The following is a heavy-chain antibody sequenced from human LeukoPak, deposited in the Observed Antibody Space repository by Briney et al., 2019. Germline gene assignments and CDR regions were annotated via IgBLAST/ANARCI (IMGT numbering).Heavy chain of an antibody. J-gene: IGHJ4*02. D-gene: IGHD2-2*01. CDR3: ASDSSSHYYFDY. Sequence: GGSLRLSCVASGFTVTSNHMSWVRQAPGKGLEWVSIIYSGGTTHFADSVKGRFTISRDISMNTVYLQMNSLRAEDTAVYYCASDSSSHYYFDYWGQGTLVTVSS. CDR2: IYSGGTT. CDR1: GFTVTSNH. V-gene: IGHV3-53*01.